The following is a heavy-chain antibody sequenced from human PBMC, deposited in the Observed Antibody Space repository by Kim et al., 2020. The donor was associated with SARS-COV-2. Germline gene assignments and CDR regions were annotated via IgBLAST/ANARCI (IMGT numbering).Heavy chain of an antibody. CDR3: ARHADRGGGVKGFDP. J-gene: IGHJ5*02. Sequence: SETLSLTCTVTGGSINTDSHWWGWIRQPPGKGLEWIGSMGISGNRYNPSLKSRVTISGDTSKNQFSLKLTSVTAADTAVYYCARHADRGGGVKGFDPWG. CDR1: GGSINTDSHW. CDR2: MGISGNR. V-gene: IGHV4-39*01. D-gene: IGHD3-16*01.